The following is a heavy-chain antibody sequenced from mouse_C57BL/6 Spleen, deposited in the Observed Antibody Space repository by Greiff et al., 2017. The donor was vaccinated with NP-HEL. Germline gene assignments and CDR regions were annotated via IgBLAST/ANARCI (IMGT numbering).Heavy chain of an antibody. CDR1: GYTFTDYE. CDR2: IDPETGGT. Sequence: QVQLQQSGAELVRPGASVTLSCKASGYTFTDYEMHWVKQTPVHGLEWIGAIDPETGGTAYNQKFKGKAILTADKSSSTAYMELRSLTSEDSAVYYCTSGELRRRTWLAYWGQGTLVTVSA. J-gene: IGHJ3*01. CDR3: TSGELRRRTWLAY. D-gene: IGHD3-2*02. V-gene: IGHV1-15*01.